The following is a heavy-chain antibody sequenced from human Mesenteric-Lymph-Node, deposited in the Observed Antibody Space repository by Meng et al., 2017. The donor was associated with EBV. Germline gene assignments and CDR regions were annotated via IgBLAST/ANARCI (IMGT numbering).Heavy chain of an antibody. Sequence: QIPLKESGPTLVKPTQTLTLTCTFSAFSLSTSGVGVGWIRQPPGKALEWLALISWDDNKRYSPSLKNRLTISRDTSKNQVVLTMTNMDPVDTATYYCAHYYDFWSGYTPQNWFDPWGQGTLVTVSS. CDR1: AFSLSTSGVG. CDR3: AHYYDFWSGYTPQNWFDP. D-gene: IGHD3-3*01. CDR2: ISWDDNK. V-gene: IGHV2-5*02. J-gene: IGHJ5*02.